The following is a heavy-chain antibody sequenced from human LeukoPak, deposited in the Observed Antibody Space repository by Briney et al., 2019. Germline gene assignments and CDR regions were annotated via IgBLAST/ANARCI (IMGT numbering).Heavy chain of an antibody. CDR2: ISTNTGNP. CDR1: GYTFTSYA. V-gene: IGHV7-4-1*02. Sequence: ASVKVSCKASGYTFTSYAMNWVRQAPGQGLEWMGWISTNTGNPTYAQGFTGRFVFSLDTSVSTAYLQISSLKAEDTAVYYCARDSRLWFGELLAWLDYWGQGTLVTVSS. D-gene: IGHD3-10*01. CDR3: ARDSRLWFGELLAWLDY. J-gene: IGHJ4*02.